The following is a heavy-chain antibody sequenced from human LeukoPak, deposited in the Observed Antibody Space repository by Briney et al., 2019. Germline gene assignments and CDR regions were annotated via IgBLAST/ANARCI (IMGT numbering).Heavy chain of an antibody. V-gene: IGHV1-2*06. Sequence: GASVKVSCKASGYTFTNYHMHWVRRAPGQGLEWMGRIYPSSGGTNYAQKFQGRITLTTDTSINTAYMELSRLRFDDTAVYYCARDLPFEDWGQGTLVTVSS. D-gene: IGHD2/OR15-2a*01. CDR1: GYTFTNYH. CDR2: IYPSSGGT. J-gene: IGHJ4*02. CDR3: ARDLPFED.